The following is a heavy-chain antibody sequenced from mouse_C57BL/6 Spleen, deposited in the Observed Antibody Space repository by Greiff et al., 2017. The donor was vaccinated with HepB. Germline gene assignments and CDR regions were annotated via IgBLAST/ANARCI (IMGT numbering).Heavy chain of an antibody. CDR3: ARGGGAMDY. Sequence: VQLVESGAELVKPGASVKLSCKASGYTFTSYWMHWVKQRPGRGLEWIGMIHPNSGSTNYNEKFKSKATLTVDKSSSTAYMQLSSLTSEDSAVYYCARGGGAMDYWGQGTSVTVSS. V-gene: IGHV1-64*01. CDR2: IHPNSGST. J-gene: IGHJ4*01. CDR1: GYTFTSYW.